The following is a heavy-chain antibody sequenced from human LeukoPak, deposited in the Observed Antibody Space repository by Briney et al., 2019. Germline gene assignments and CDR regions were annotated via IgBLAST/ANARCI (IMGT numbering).Heavy chain of an antibody. J-gene: IGHJ4*02. V-gene: IGHV3-21*01. CDR2: ISGDSTYI. CDR1: GFTFASYS. D-gene: IGHD1-1*01. CDR3: ARVSGRLERQSDLDY. Sequence: GGSLRLSCAASGFTFASYSMNWVRQDPGKGLECVSSISGDSTYIYNAGSVKGRFTISRDNAQASLYLQMISLRADDTAVYYCARVSGRLERQSDLDYWGQGTLVIVSS.